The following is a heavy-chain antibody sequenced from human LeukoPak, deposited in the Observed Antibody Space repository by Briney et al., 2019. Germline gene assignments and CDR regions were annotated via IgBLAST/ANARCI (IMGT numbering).Heavy chain of an antibody. CDR1: GGSNY. V-gene: IGHV4-59*08. J-gene: IGHJ5*02. D-gene: IGHD1-20*01. CDR2: IHYTGSP. Sequence: SETLSLTCTVSGGSNYWSWIRQPPGKGLEWIAYIHYTGSPNYNPSLKSRVTTSIDTSKNQFSLNLNSVTAADTAVYYCARHSNWNGGVDWFDPWGQGTQVTVSS. CDR3: ARHSNWNGGVDWFDP.